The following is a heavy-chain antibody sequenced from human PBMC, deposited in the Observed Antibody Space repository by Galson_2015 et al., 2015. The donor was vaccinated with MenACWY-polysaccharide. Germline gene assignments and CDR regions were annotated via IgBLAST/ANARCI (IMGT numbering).Heavy chain of an antibody. J-gene: IGHJ4*02. V-gene: IGHV4-61*01. CDR3: ARATVVTGFDY. D-gene: IGHD4-23*01. CDR2: ISYSGSI. Sequence: ATLSLTCAVSGGSVSSRTYYWCWIRQHPGQGLEWIGYISYSGSINYNPSLKRRVTISVDTSKNQFSLKLSSVTAADTAVYYCARATVVTGFDYWGQGTLVTVSS. CDR1: GGSVSSRTYY.